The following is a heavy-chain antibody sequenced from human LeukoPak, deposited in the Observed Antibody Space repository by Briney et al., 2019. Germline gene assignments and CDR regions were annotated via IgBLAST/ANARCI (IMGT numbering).Heavy chain of an antibody. D-gene: IGHD3-9*01. CDR2: ISSCSSYI. CDR3: ARGGGLILRYFDWLFAYYFDY. V-gene: IGHV3-11*06. J-gene: IGHJ4*02. CDR1: GFTFSDYY. Sequence: GGSLTLSCAASGFTFSDYYKSWIRQATGKGVEGVSYISSCSSYIKYVDSVKRRFTIARDNAKNSLYLQMNSLRAEDTAVYYCARGGGLILRYFDWLFAYYFDYWGQGTLVTVSS.